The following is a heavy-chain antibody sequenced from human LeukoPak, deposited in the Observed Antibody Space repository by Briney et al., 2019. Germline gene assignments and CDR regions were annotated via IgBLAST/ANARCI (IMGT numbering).Heavy chain of an antibody. CDR1: GFTFSSNY. D-gene: IGHD6-19*01. V-gene: IGHV3-53*01. J-gene: IGHJ4*02. CDR2: IYSGGST. Sequence: GESLRLSCAASGFTFSSNYMSWVRQAPGKGLEWVSFIYSGGSTYYADSVKGRFTISRDNSKNPLSLQISRLRADDTAVYYCARSYCSGWYDYWGQGTLVTVSS. CDR3: ARSYCSGWYDY.